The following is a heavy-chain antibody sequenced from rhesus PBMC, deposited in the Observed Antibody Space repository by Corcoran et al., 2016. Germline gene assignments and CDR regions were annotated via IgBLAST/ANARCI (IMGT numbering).Heavy chain of an antibody. CDR2: IYGSGSST. V-gene: IGHV4-169*01. D-gene: IGHD6-13*01. J-gene: IGHJ4*01. CDR3: ARRRAAGFLYYFDY. Sequence: QLQLQESGPGLVKPSETLSVTCAVSGGSISSSYWSWIRQAPGKGLEWIGYIYGSGSSTNYNPSLKSRVTLSVDTSKNQLSLKLSSVTTADTAVYYCARRRAAGFLYYFDYWGQGVLVTVSS. CDR1: GGSISSSY.